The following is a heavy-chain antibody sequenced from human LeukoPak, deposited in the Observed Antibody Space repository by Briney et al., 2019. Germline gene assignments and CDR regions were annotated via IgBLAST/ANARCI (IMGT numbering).Heavy chain of an antibody. CDR1: GGSISSYY. D-gene: IGHD3-10*01. J-gene: IGHJ5*02. CDR3: ARHYGSGSYRRWFDP. CDR2: IYYGGGT. Sequence: SETLSLTCTVSGGSISSYYWSWIRQPPGKGLEWIGYIYYGGGTNYNPSLKSRVTISVDTSKNQFSLKLSSVTAADTAVYYCARHYGSGSYRRWFDPWGQGTLVTVSS. V-gene: IGHV4-59*08.